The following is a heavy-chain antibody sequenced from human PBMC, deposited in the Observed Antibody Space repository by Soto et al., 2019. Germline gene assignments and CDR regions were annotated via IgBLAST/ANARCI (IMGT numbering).Heavy chain of an antibody. CDR2: IKQDGSGK. CDR3: ARASYGDPTYYFDY. CDR1: GFTFSSYW. V-gene: IGHV3-7*03. D-gene: IGHD4-17*01. J-gene: IGHJ4*02. Sequence: GGSLRLSCAASGFTFSSYWMTWVRQAPGKGLEWVANIKQDGSGKYYVDSVKGRFTISRDNAKNSLYLQMNSLRAEDTAMYYCARASYGDPTYYFDYWGQGTLVTAPQ.